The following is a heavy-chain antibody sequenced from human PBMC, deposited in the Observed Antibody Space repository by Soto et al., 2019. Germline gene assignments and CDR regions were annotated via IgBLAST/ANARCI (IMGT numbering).Heavy chain of an antibody. Sequence: GGSLRLSCAASGFAFDDYAIHWVRQAPGKGLEWVSGISWNSGNIDYAGSVRGRFTISRDNSKNTLYLQMNSLRAEDTAVYYCAKGPSHIVVVVAATSFYFDYWGQGTLVTVSS. CDR1: GFAFDDYA. J-gene: IGHJ4*02. CDR3: AKGPSHIVVVVAATSFYFDY. D-gene: IGHD2-15*01. V-gene: IGHV3-9*01. CDR2: ISWNSGNI.